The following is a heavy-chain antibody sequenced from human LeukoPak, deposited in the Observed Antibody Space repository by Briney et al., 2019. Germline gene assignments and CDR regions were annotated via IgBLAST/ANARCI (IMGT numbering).Heavy chain of an antibody. CDR1: GFTFSTCW. J-gene: IGHJ4*02. CDR3: AEDWGYGEAGNGL. D-gene: IGHD5-18*01. Sequence: GGSLRLSCAASGFTFSTCWMSWVRQAPGKGLEWVAIIKGDGSEKAYVDSVKGRFSISRDNAENSLYLQMSSLRAEDTAVYYRAEDWGYGEAGNGLWGPGTLVPVPS. V-gene: IGHV3-7*02. CDR2: IKGDGSEK.